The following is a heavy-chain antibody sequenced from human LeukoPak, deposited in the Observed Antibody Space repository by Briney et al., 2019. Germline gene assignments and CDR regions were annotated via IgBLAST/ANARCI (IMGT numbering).Heavy chain of an antibody. J-gene: IGHJ5*02. V-gene: IGHV3-43*02. CDR3: AKGGYYYDSGGLGS. D-gene: IGHD3-22*01. CDR1: GFTYDEDA. Sequence: GGSLRLSCEASGFTYDEDAMHWVRQAPGKGPEWVSLISGDGSSIYYADSVKGRFTISRDNSKNSLYLQMNSLRTDDTALYFCAKGGYYYDSGGLGSWGQGTLVTVSS. CDR2: ISGDGSSI.